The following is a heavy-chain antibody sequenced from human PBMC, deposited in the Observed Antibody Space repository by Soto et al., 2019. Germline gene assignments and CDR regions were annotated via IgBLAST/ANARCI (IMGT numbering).Heavy chain of an antibody. Sequence: ASVKVSCKASGYTFTKSDINGVVQAPLRGLEWMGWMNPDSGHAAYAQKFQGRVTLTTSTSTSTVYMEMRSLGSEDTAVYYCARRPHCSGGICYYGLDNWGQGTLVTVSS. D-gene: IGHD2-15*01. CDR1: GYTFTKSD. CDR2: MNPDSGHA. J-gene: IGHJ4*02. V-gene: IGHV1-8*01. CDR3: ARRPHCSGGICYYGLDN.